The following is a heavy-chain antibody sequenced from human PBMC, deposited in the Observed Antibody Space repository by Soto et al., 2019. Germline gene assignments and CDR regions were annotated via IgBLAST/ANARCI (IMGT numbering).Heavy chain of an antibody. CDR3: AKDRDGYNWYYYYGMDV. CDR1: GFTLSSYA. CDR2: ISGSGGST. V-gene: IGHV3-23*01. D-gene: IGHD5-12*01. Sequence: GSLRLSCAASGFTLSSYAMSWVRQAPGKGLEWVSAISGSGGSTYYADSVKGRFTISRDNSKNTLYLQMNSLRAEDTAVYYCAKDRDGYNWYYYYGMDVWGQGTTVTVSS. J-gene: IGHJ6*02.